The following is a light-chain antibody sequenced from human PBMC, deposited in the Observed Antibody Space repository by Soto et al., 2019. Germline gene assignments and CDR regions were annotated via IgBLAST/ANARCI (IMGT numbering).Light chain of an antibody. J-gene: IGLJ1*01. CDR2: EVS. Sequence: QSALTQPASVSGSPGQSITISCTGSSSDVGGYHYVSWYQQYLGEAPKLVISEVSNRPSGVSNRFSGSKSGNTASLTISGLQAEDEADYYCSSYAGSNNPYVFGTGTKLTVL. CDR3: SSYAGSNNPYV. V-gene: IGLV2-14*01. CDR1: SSDVGGYHY.